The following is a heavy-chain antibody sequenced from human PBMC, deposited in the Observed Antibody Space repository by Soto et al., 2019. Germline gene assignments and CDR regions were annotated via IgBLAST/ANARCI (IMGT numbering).Heavy chain of an antibody. CDR3: ASRFYGDYEFIQH. J-gene: IGHJ1*01. CDR2: IKQDGSEK. V-gene: IGHV3-7*01. Sequence: GGSLRLSCLASVFTFSSNCMSWVRPAPGKGPEWVANIKQDGSEKHYVDSVRGRSTISRDNAKNSLYLQINSLRAEDTAVYSCASRFYGDYEFIQHWGQGAQVTVSS. CDR1: VFTFSSNC. D-gene: IGHD4-17*01.